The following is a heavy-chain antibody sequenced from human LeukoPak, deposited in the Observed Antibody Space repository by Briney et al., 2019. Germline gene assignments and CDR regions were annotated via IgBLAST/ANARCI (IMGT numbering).Heavy chain of an antibody. D-gene: IGHD3-3*01. V-gene: IGHV3-30*03. J-gene: IGHJ5*02. CDR1: GFIFGSYG. CDR2: ISYDGINK. Sequence: GGSLRLSCAASGFIFGSYGMHWVRQAPGKGLEWVAVISYDGINKYYADSVKDRFTISRDNSKNTLYLQMNSLRAEDTAVYYCARDRALRFLEWLFDPWGQGTLVTVSS. CDR3: ARDRALRFLEWLFDP.